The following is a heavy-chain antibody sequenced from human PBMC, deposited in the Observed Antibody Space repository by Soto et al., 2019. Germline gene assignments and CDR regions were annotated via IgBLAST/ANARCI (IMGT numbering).Heavy chain of an antibody. CDR1: GFTFTDAW. CDR2: IKSKGSGGTT. Sequence: EVQLVESEGGLVKPGGSLRLSCAASGFTFTDAWMNWVRQAPGKGLEWVGRIKSKGSGGTTDYAAPVKGRFTISREDSKNTLYLQMDSLQIGDTAVYFCIWQSDYIGTWHWGQGTLVTVSS. J-gene: IGHJ4*02. CDR3: IWQSDYIGTWH. V-gene: IGHV3-15*07. D-gene: IGHD5-12*01.